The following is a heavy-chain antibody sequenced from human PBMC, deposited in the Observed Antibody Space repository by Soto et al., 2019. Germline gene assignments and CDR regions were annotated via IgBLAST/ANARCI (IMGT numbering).Heavy chain of an antibody. CDR3: ARQHPLDSRVWFT. Sequence: PGESLKISCNVSGDSFTGFWIGWVRPMPGKGLEWLGSIYPRDSDTRYSPPFQGQVTISADKSLSTAYLQWNSLQASDTAIYYCARQHPLDSRVWFTWGQGTRVTVSS. J-gene: IGHJ4*02. CDR1: GDSFTGFW. V-gene: IGHV5-51*01. CDR2: IYPRDSDT. D-gene: IGHD6-19*01.